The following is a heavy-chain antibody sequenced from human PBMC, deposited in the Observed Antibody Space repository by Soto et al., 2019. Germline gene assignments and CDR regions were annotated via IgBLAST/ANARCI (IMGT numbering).Heavy chain of an antibody. D-gene: IGHD2-15*01. J-gene: IGHJ5*02. CDR3: ARHGGIVVVVAATPTFDP. V-gene: IGHV4-39*01. CDR2: IYYSGST. CDR1: GGSISSSSYY. Sequence: QLQLQESGPGLVKPSETLSLTCTVSGGSISSSSYYWGWIRQPPGKGLEWIGSIYYSGSTYYNPSLKSRVTISVDTSKNQFSLKLSSVTAADTAVYYCARHGGIVVVVAATPTFDPWGQGTLVTVSS.